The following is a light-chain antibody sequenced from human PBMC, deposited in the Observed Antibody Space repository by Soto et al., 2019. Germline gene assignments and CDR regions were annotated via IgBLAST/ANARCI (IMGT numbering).Light chain of an antibody. CDR3: QQYNNWPLT. Sequence: EIVMTQSPATLSVSPGERATLSCRASQSVSSYLAWYQQKPGQAPRLLIYGASTRATDIPARFSGSGSGTEFTLTISSLQSEDFALYYCQQYNNWPLTFGQGTKVEV. CDR2: GAS. J-gene: IGKJ1*01. V-gene: IGKV3-15*01. CDR1: QSVSSY.